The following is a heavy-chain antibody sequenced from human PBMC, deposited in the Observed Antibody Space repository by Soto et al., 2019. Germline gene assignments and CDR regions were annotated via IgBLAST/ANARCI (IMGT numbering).Heavy chain of an antibody. Sequence: QVQLVESGGGLVQPGRSLRLSCAASGFTFSSHGMHWVRQAPGKGLEWVTIISDDGSNKYYADSVKGRFTISRDNYKNTLDLQMNSLRAEDTAMYYCAKEGSSSYQRWFYPWGQGSLFTVSS. CDR1: GFTFSSHG. D-gene: IGHD2-15*01. CDR3: AKEGSSSYQRWFYP. J-gene: IGHJ5*02. V-gene: IGHV3-30*18. CDR2: ISDDGSNK.